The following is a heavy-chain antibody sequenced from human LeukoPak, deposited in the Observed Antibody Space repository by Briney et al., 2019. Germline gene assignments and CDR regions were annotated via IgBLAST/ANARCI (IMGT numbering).Heavy chain of an antibody. CDR3: ARQIRFSSDAFDI. D-gene: IGHD3-3*01. CDR1: GGSISSSSNY. J-gene: IGHJ3*02. V-gene: IGHV4-39*01. Sequence: SETLSLTCSVSGGSISSSSNYWGWIRQPPGKGLEWIGSFYSSGSTNYNPSLKSRVTVSVDTSKNQFSLRLSFVTAADTAVYYCARQIRFSSDAFDIWGQGTMVTVSS. CDR2: FYSSGST.